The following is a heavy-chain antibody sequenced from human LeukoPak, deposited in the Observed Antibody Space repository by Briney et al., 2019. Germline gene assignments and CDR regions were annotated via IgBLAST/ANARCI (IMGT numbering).Heavy chain of an antibody. D-gene: IGHD2-2*02. CDR3: ARRYCSSTSCYNVAFDI. Sequence: SVKVSCKASGGTFSSHAISWVRQAPGQGLEWMGGIIPIFGRANYAQKFQDRVTITADESTSTTYMEMSSLRSEDTAVYYCARRYCSSTSCYNVAFDIWGQGTMVTVSS. CDR2: IIPIFGRA. J-gene: IGHJ3*02. V-gene: IGHV1-69*13. CDR1: GGTFSSHA.